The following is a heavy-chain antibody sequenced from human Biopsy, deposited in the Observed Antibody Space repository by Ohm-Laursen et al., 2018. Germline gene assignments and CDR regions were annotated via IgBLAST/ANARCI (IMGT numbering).Heavy chain of an antibody. CDR2: ISVSGST. D-gene: IGHD4-17*01. J-gene: IGHJ4*02. CDR1: GTSIITYS. V-gene: IGHV4-4*07. CDR3: ARDSPSYADYPLDS. Sequence: SETLSLTCSVSGTSIITYSWSWIRQPAGKGLEWIGRISVSGSTNYNPSLKSRVTMSLDTSESRFSLELASVTAADTAVYYCARDSPSYADYPLDSWGPGILVTVS.